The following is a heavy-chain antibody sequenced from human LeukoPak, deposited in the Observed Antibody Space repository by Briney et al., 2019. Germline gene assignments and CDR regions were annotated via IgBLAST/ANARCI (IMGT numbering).Heavy chain of an antibody. CDR2: ISSSSSYI. CDR1: GFTFSSYS. V-gene: IGHV3-21*01. D-gene: IGHD6-19*01. J-gene: IGHJ4*02. Sequence: GGSLRLSCAASGFTFSSYSMNWVRQAPGKGLEWVSSISSSSSYIYYADSVKGRFTISRDNAKNSLYLQMNSLRAEDTAVYYCARLITSGWYSVFDYWGQGTLVTVSS. CDR3: ARLITSGWYSVFDY.